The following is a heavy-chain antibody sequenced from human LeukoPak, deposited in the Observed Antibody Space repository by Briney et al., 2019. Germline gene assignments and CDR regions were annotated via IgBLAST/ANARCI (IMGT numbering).Heavy chain of an antibody. V-gene: IGHV4-4*07. J-gene: IGHJ4*02. Sequence: SETLSLTCTVSGGSISSYYWGWIRQPAGKGLEWIGRIYTSGSTNYNPSLKSRVTMPVDTSKNQFSLKLSSVTAADTAVYYCAGRRRDGYNRYDYWGQGTLVTVSS. CDR1: GGSISSYY. CDR3: AGRRRDGYNRYDY. CDR2: IYTSGST. D-gene: IGHD5-24*01.